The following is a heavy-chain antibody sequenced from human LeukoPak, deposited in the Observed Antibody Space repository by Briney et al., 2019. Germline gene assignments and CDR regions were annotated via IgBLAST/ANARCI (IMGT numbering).Heavy chain of an antibody. J-gene: IGHJ3*02. D-gene: IGHD6-19*01. CDR2: ISISGRTI. V-gene: IGHV3-48*03. CDR3: ARTVAGLPLDAFDI. CDR1: GFTFSSYE. Sequence: GGSLRLSCAASGFTFSSYEMNWVRQAPGKGLEWVSFISISGRTIYYTDSVKGRFTISRDNAKNSLYLQMHSLRAEATAVYYCARTVAGLPLDAFDIWGQGTMVTVSS.